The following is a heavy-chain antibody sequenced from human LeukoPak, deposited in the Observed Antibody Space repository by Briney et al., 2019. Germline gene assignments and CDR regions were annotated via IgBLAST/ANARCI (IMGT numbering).Heavy chain of an antibody. J-gene: IGHJ6*04. CDR2: ISYDGSNK. CDR1: GFTFSSYG. D-gene: IGHD3-10*02. Sequence: GRSLRLSCAASGFTFSSYGMHWVRQAPGKGPEWVAVISYDGSNKYYADSVKGRFTISRDNAKNSLYLQMNSLRAEDTAVYYCAELGITMIGGVWGKGTTVTISS. V-gene: IGHV3-30*18. CDR3: AELGITMIGGV.